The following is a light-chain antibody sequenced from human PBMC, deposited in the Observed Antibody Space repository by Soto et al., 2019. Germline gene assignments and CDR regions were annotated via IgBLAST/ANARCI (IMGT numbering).Light chain of an antibody. Sequence: ALTQPPSASGSPGQSVTISCTGTGSDIGGYNFVSWYQQHPGKVPKLIIYEVNKRPSGVPDRFSGSKSGNTASLTVSGLQADDEADYYCSSYAGTNNRYVFGTGTKVTVL. J-gene: IGLJ1*01. CDR3: SSYAGTNNRYV. CDR1: GSDIGGYNF. CDR2: EVN. V-gene: IGLV2-8*01.